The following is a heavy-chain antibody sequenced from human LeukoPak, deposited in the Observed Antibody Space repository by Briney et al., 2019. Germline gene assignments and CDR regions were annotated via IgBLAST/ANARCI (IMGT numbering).Heavy chain of an antibody. CDR2: INADTGNT. V-gene: IGHV1-3*03. D-gene: IGHD4-17*01. Sequence: VASVKASCKASGYTFTTYTMHWVRQAPGQRLEWMGWINADTGNTKCSQEFQGRLTITRDTSASTVYMDLSSLKSEDMAVYYCARSGGSRGTVTPPGDFWGQGTLVTVSS. CDR3: ARSGGSRGTVTPPGDF. J-gene: IGHJ4*02. CDR1: GYTFTTYT.